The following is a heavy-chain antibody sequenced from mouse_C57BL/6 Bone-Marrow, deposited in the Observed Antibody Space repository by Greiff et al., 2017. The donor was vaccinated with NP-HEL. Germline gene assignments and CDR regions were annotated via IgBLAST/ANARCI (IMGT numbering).Heavy chain of an antibody. CDR3: ARQLLLRPGYFDV. CDR2: ISYSGST. J-gene: IGHJ1*03. V-gene: IGHV3-8*01. Sequence: EVKLMESGPGLAKPSQTLSLTCSVTGYSITSDYWNWIRKFPGNKLEYMGYISYSGSTYYNPSLKSRISITRDTSKNQYYLQLNSVTTEDTATYYCARQLLLRPGYFDVWGTGTTVTVSS. CDR1: GYSITSDY. D-gene: IGHD1-1*01.